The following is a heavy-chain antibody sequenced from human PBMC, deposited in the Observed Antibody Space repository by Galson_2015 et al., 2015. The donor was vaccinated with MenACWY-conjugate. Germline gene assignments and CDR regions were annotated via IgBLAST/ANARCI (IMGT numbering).Heavy chain of an antibody. CDR3: AKSLTILDY. V-gene: IGHV3-48*02. CDR2: ISSAGSGI. CDR1: GFTFNSNT. Sequence: SLRLSCAASGFTFNSNTMNWVRQAPGKGLEWVSSISSAGSGIYYADSVKGRFTISRDNAENSLYLQMNSLRDEDTAVYYCAKSLTILDYWGQGTLVTVSS. D-gene: IGHD2-21*01. J-gene: IGHJ4*02.